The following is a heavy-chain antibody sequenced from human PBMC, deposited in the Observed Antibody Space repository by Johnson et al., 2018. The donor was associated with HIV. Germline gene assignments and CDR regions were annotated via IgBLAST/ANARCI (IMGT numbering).Heavy chain of an antibody. CDR2: ISYDGSNK. CDR1: GFTFSSYA. Sequence: VQLVESGGGVVQPGRSLRLSCADSGFTFSSYAIHWVRQAPGKGLEWVAVISYDGSNKYYVDSVKGRFTFSRDNAKNSLYLQMSSLRAEDTAVYYCAKSPGKDHGGNSGAFHIWGQGTMVTVSS. CDR3: AKSPGKDHGGNSGAFHI. V-gene: IGHV3-30*18. J-gene: IGHJ3*02. D-gene: IGHD4-23*01.